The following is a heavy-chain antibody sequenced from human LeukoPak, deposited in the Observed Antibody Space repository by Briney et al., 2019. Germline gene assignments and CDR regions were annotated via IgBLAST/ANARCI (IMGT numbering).Heavy chain of an antibody. Sequence: GGSLRLSCAASGFTVSSNYMSWVRQAPGKGLEWVSVIYSGGSTYYADSVKGRFTISRDNSKNTLYLQMNSLRAEGSAEYYCAKSLLTTATGTGRAFDIWGQGTMVTVSA. V-gene: IGHV3-53*01. J-gene: IGHJ3*02. D-gene: IGHD1-1*01. CDR1: GFTVSSNY. CDR2: IYSGGST. CDR3: AKSLLTTATGTGRAFDI.